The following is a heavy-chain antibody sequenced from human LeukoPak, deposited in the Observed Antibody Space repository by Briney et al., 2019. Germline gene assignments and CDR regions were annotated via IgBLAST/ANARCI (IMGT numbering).Heavy chain of an antibody. CDR2: ISAYNGNT. CDR1: GYTFTSYG. D-gene: IGHD3-22*01. V-gene: IGHV1-18*01. CDR3: ARGALGSGYTKNGFDY. Sequence: ASVTVSCKASGYTFTSYGINWVRQAPGQGREWMGWISAYNGNTNYVQKFQGRVTMTTDTSTSTAYMELRRLRSDDTAVYYCARGALGSGYTKNGFDYWGQGTLVTVSS. J-gene: IGHJ4*02.